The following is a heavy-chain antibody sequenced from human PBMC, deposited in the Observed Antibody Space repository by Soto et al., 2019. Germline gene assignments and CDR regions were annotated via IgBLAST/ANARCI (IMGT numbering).Heavy chain of an antibody. Sequence: PGESLKISCKGSGYSFTSYWIGWVRQMPGKGLEWMGIIYPGDSDTRYSPPFQGQVTTSADKSISTAYLQWSSLKASDTAMYYCARIEMATISTAAFDIWGQGTMVTVSS. CDR3: ARIEMATISTAAFDI. CDR2: IYPGDSDT. V-gene: IGHV5-51*01. D-gene: IGHD5-12*01. J-gene: IGHJ3*02. CDR1: GYSFTSYW.